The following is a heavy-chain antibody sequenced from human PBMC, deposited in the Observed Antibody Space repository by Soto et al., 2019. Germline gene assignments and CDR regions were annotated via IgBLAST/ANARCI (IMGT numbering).Heavy chain of an antibody. CDR1: GGSISSYY. Sequence: SETLSLTCTVSGGSISSYYWGWIRQPPGKGLEWIGYIFYSGSTNYNPSLEGRVTISVDTSKNQFSLKVSSVTAADTAVYYCACLYPIGTNWSYFDYWGQGTLVNVPQ. D-gene: IGHD1-1*01. CDR2: IFYSGST. CDR3: ACLYPIGTNWSYFDY. V-gene: IGHV4-59*01. J-gene: IGHJ4*02.